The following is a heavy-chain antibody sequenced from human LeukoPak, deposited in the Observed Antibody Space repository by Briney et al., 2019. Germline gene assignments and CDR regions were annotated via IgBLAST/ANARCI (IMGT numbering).Heavy chain of an antibody. V-gene: IGHV3-33*01. J-gene: IGHJ4*02. CDR1: GFTFSTSG. CDR2: IWFDGSKI. Sequence: GMSLRLSCAASGFTFSTSGMHWVRQTPGKGLEWVAVIWFDGSKIYYTDSVKGRFTLSRDNSKNTLFLQMNSLRAEDSGVYYCARDLAKGRYFDYWGQGTLVTVSS. CDR3: ARDLAKGRYFDY. D-gene: IGHD1-26*01.